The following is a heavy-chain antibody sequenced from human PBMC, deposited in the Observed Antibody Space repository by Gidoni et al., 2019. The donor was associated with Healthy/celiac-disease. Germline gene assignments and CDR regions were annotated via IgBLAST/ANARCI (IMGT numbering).Heavy chain of an antibody. V-gene: IGHV4-34*01. J-gene: IGHJ4*02. Sequence: QVQLQQWGAGPLKPSETLSLTSAVYRVSFSGYYWSWIRQPPGKGLEWIGEINHSGSTNYHPSRKSRVTISVDTSKNQFSLKLSSVTAADTAVYYGARGAVPGGYDFNFDYWGQGTLVTVSS. CDR3: ARGAVPGGYDFNFDY. CDR2: INHSGST. CDR1: RVSFSGYY. D-gene: IGHD5-12*01.